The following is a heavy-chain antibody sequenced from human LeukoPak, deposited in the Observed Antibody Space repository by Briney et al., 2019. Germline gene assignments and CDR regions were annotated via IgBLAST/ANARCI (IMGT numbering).Heavy chain of an antibody. CDR2: IKQDGSEK. J-gene: IGHJ6*02. V-gene: IGHV3-7*01. CDR3: ASGLYSSSWNYYYGMDV. D-gene: IGHD6-13*01. Sequence: GGSLRLSCAASGFTFSSHWMSWVRQAPGKGLEWAANIKQDGSEKYYVDSVKGRLTISRDNAKNSLYLQMNSLRAEDTAVYYCASGLYSSSWNYYYGMDVWGQGTTVTVSS. CDR1: GFTFSSHW.